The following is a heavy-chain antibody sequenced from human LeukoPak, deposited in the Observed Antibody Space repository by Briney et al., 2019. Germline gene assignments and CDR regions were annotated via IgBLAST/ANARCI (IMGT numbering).Heavy chain of an antibody. J-gene: IGHJ4*02. D-gene: IGHD2-2*02. Sequence: SETLSLTCIVSGGSISTGDYYWSWIRQPPGKGLEWIGYIYYSGSTYHNPSLKSRVTISVDTSKNQFFLKLSSVTAADTAVYYCARHSDCVTSSCYTGYFDYWGQGTLVTVSS. CDR2: IYYSGST. CDR1: GGSISTGDYY. V-gene: IGHV4-30-4*01. CDR3: ARHSDCVTSSCYTGYFDY.